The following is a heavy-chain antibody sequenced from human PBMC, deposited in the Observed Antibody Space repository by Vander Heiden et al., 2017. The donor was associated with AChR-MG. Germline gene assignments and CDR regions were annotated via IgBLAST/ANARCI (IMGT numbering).Heavy chain of an antibody. CDR2: ISGSGGST. J-gene: IGHJ4*02. Sequence: EMQLLESGGSLVQPGGSLRLSCAASGFTFSSFAMSWVRQAPGKGLEWVSAISGSGGSTYYADSVKGRFTISRDNSKNTLYLQMNSLRAEDTALYYCVKEDGIVGAITTSFDFWGQGTLVTVSS. CDR3: VKEDGIVGAITTSFDF. CDR1: GFTFSSFA. D-gene: IGHD1-26*01. V-gene: IGHV3-23*01.